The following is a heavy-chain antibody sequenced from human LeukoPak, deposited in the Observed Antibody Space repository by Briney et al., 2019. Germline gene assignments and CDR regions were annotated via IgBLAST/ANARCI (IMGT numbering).Heavy chain of an antibody. CDR3: ARGDYYGSPKVVAA. J-gene: IGHJ5*02. D-gene: IGHD3-10*01. CDR1: GYTFTGYY. CDR2: INPNSGGT. Sequence: ASVKVSCKASGYTFTGYYMHWVRQAPGQGLEWMGWINPNSGGTNYAQKFQDRVTMTRDTSISTAYIELNFLRSDDTAVFYCARGDYYGSPKVVAAWGQGTLVTVSS. V-gene: IGHV1-2*02.